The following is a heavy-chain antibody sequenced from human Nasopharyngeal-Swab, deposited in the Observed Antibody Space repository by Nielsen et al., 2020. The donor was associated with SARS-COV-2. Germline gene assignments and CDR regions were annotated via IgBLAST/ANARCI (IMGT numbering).Heavy chain of an antibody. CDR2: IKQDGSEK. D-gene: IGHD2/OR15-2a*01. J-gene: IGHJ3*02. CDR3: ARIIEAFDI. Sequence: GESLKISCAASGFTFSRYWMSWVRQAPGKGLEWVANIKQDGSEKYYVDSVKGRFTISRDNAKNSLYLQMHSLRAEDTAVYYCARIIEAFDIWGQGTMVTVSS. CDR1: GFTFSRYW. V-gene: IGHV3-7*01.